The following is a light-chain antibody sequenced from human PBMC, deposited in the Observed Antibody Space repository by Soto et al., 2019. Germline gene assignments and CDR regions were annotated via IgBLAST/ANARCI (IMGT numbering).Light chain of an antibody. J-gene: IGKJ1*01. CDR2: GAS. V-gene: IGKV3-15*01. Sequence: DIVMTQSPATLSVSPGERVTLSCRASQSISINLAWYQQKPGQAPRLLIYGASTRATGIPARFSGSGSGTEFTLIISSLQSEDFAVYYCQQFNNWPPWTFGPGTKVVIK. CDR1: QSISIN. CDR3: QQFNNWPPWT.